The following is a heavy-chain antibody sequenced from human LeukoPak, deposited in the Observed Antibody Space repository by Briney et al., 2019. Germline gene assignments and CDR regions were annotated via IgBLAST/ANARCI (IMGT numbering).Heavy chain of an antibody. CDR1: GGSTSSYY. D-gene: IGHD6-6*01. CDR3: ARHRFEYSSSSGFRDYYYYMDV. V-gene: IGHV4-4*09. J-gene: IGHJ6*03. Sequence: PSETLSLTCTVSGGSTSSYYWSWIRQPPGKGLEWIGYIYTSGSTNYNPSLKSRVTISVDTSKNQFSLKLSSVTAADTAVYYCARHRFEYSSSSGFRDYYYYMDVWGKGTTVTVSS. CDR2: IYTSGST.